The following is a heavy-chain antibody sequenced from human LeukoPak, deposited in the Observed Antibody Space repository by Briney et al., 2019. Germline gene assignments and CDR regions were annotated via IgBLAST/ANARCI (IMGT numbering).Heavy chain of an antibody. V-gene: IGHV3-23*01. J-gene: IGHJ4*02. CDR3: AKGGYCSSTSCYSSSAY. D-gene: IGHD2-2*01. CDR2: ISGSGGST. Sequence: PGASLRLSCAASGFTFSSYAMSWVRQAPGKGLEWVSAISGSGGSTYYADSVKGRFTISRDNSKNTLYLQMNSLRAEDTAVYYCAKGGYCSSTSCYSSSAYWGQGTLVTVSS. CDR1: GFTFSSYA.